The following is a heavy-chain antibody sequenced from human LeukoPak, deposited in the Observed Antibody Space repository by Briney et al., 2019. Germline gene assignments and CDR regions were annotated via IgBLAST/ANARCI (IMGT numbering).Heavy chain of an antibody. CDR3: TRDSSRGTYYSSAFGY. D-gene: IGHD1-26*01. CDR1: GFTFGDYA. V-gene: IGHV3-49*03. CDR2: IRSKVYSGTT. Sequence: GGSLRLSCTASGFTFGDYAMNWFRQAPGKGLEWVGLIRSKVYSGTTEHAASVKGRFTISREDSKSIAYLQMNSLKTEDTAVYYCTRDSSRGTYYSSAFGYWGQGTLVTVSS. J-gene: IGHJ4*02.